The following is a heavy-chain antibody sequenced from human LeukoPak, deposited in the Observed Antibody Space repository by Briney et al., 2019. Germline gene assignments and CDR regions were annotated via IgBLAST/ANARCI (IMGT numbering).Heavy chain of an antibody. CDR1: GGSISSYY. V-gene: IGHV4-59*01. Sequence: SETLSLTCTVSGGSISSYYWSWIRQPPGKGLEWIGYIYYSGSTNYNLSLKSRVTISVDTSKNQFSLKLSSVTAADTAVYYCATGIAKYYFDYWGQGTLVTVSS. CDR2: IYYSGST. D-gene: IGHD6-13*01. CDR3: ATGIAKYYFDY. J-gene: IGHJ4*02.